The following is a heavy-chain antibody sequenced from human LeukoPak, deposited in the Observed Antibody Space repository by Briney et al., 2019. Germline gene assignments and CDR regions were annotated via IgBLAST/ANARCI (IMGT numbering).Heavy chain of an antibody. Sequence: SETLSLTCTVSRGSISGYSWSWIRQPPGKGLEWIGYIYYSGSTNYNPSLKSRVTISVDTSKNQFSLKLSSVTAADTAVYYCARDLVTDYYYYMDVWGKGTTVTVSS. CDR2: IYYSGST. CDR3: ARDLVTDYYYYMDV. J-gene: IGHJ6*03. D-gene: IGHD4-11*01. CDR1: RGSISGYS. V-gene: IGHV4-59*01.